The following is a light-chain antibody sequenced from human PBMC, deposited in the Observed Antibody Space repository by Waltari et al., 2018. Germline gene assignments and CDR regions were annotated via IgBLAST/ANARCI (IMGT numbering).Light chain of an antibody. CDR2: TAS. Sequence: DIVLTQSPGTLSLSLGDRVTLSCRASQSIGSYLVWYQQKPGQAPRLVIHTASSRDTGIPDRFSGSGSGTDFSLTISRLEPGDFAVYYCQNHERLPATFGQGTKVEIK. J-gene: IGKJ1*01. CDR3: QNHERLPAT. V-gene: IGKV3-20*01. CDR1: QSIGSY.